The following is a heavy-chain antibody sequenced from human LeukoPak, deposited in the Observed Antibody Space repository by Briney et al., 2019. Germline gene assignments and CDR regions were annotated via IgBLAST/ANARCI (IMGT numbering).Heavy chain of an antibody. CDR1: GFTFDTYN. CDR2: IRSYSSYI. Sequence: GGSLRLSCAASGFTFDTYNFNWVRQAPGKGLEWVATIRSYSSYIHYGDSVKGRFTISRDDAERSVYLQMDNVRVEDTAVYFCARYSEVYYYVDVWGTGTTVTVSS. CDR3: ARYSEVYYYVDV. V-gene: IGHV3-21*01. D-gene: IGHD2-21*01. J-gene: IGHJ6*03.